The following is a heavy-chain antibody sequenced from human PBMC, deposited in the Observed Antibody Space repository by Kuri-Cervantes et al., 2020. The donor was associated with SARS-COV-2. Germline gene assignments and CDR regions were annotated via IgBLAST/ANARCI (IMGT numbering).Heavy chain of an antibody. V-gene: IGHV3-64*01. CDR2: ISSNGGST. CDR3: AREGESSSWYSNWFDP. CDR1: GFTVSSNY. J-gene: IGHJ5*02. Sequence: GESLKISCAASGFTVSSNYMSWVRQAPGKGLEYISAISSNGGSTYYANSVKGRFTISRDNSKNTLYLQMGSLRAEDMAVYYCAREGESSSWYSNWFDPWGQGTLVTVSS. D-gene: IGHD6-13*01.